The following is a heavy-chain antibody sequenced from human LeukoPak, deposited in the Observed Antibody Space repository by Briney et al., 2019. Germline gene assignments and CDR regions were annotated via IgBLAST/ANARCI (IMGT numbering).Heavy chain of an antibody. D-gene: IGHD1-1*01. V-gene: IGHV1-24*01. CDR2: FDPEDGET. J-gene: IGHJ6*02. CDR1: EYTLTELS. CDR3: AGQSEATNYYYYGMDV. Sequence: ASVKVSCKVSEYTLTELSMHWVRQAPGKGLEWMGGFDPEDGETIYAQKFQGRVTMTEDTSTDTAYMELSSLRSEDTAVYYCAGQSEATNYYYYGMDVWGRGTTVTVSS.